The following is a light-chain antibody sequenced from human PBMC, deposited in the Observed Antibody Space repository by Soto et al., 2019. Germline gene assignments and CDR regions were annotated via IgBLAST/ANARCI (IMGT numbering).Light chain of an antibody. CDR2: DVS. V-gene: IGLV2-14*03. CDR3: SSYRASSTTPYV. CDR1: SSDVGGYNY. Sequence: QSALTQPASLSGSPGQSITISCTGTSSDVGGYNYVSWYQQHPGKAPKLMIYDVSNRPSGVSNRFSGSKSGNTASLTISGLPAEDEPDYYCSSYRASSTTPYVFGTGTKLTVL. J-gene: IGLJ1*01.